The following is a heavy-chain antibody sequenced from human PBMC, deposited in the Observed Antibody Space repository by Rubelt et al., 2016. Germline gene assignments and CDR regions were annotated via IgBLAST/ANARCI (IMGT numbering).Heavy chain of an antibody. CDR3: ARLFDYTNYFDY. CDR2: IYYSGST. CDR1: GGSISSSAYY. Sequence: QLHLQESGPGLVKPSETLSLTCTVSGGSISSSAYYWAWIRQPPGKGLEWIGNIYYSGSTYYNPSLKSRVTISVDRSKNQFSLKLSSVTAADTAVYYCARLFDYTNYFDYWGQGTLVTVSS. J-gene: IGHJ4*02. D-gene: IGHD4-11*01. V-gene: IGHV4-39*01.